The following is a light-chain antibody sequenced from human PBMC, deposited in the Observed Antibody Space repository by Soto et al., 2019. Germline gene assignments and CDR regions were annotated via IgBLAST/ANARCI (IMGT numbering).Light chain of an antibody. CDR2: DVT. V-gene: IGLV2-11*01. CDR3: CSYTARSV. Sequence: QSALTQPRSVSGSPGQSVTISCSGTSSDVGGREYVSWFQQHPGKAPKLIIYDVTKRPSGVPDRFSGSKSGNTASLTISGLETDDEADYYCCSYTARSVFGGGTQLTVL. CDR1: SSDVGGREY. J-gene: IGLJ2*01.